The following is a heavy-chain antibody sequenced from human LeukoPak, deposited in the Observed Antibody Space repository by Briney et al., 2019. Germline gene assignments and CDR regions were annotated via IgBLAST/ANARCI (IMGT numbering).Heavy chain of an antibody. D-gene: IGHD5-18*01. V-gene: IGHV3-23*01. CDR2: ISGSGGST. Sequence: GGSLRLSCAASGFTVSSNYMSWVRQAPGKGLEWVSAISGSGGSTYYADSVKGRFTISRDNSKNTLYLQMNSLRAEDTAVYYCAKFNGYYPYPSNFDYWGQETLVTVSS. CDR3: AKFNGYYPYPSNFDY. J-gene: IGHJ4*02. CDR1: GFTVSSNY.